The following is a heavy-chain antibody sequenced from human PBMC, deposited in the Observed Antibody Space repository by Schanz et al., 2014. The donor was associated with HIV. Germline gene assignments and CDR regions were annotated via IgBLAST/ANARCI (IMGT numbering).Heavy chain of an antibody. Sequence: QVLLQESGPRLMKPSETVSLSCTVSSGSIRTHHWNWIRQSAGKGLEWIGRVSGNANTDYNPSLKGRYPMSVDTSSSFSPLTFKSVTAADTAVYFCAKSGQLVTKEYWFDSWGQGTLVIVSS. CDR2: VSGNANT. CDR3: AKSGQLVTKEYWFDS. J-gene: IGHJ5*01. D-gene: IGHD6-6*01. CDR1: SGSIRTHH. V-gene: IGHV4-4*07.